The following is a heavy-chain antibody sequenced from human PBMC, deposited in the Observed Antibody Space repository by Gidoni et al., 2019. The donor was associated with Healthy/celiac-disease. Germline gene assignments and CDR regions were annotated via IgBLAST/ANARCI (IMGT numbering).Heavy chain of an antibody. CDR3: ARGALTFGGVIADSYYFDY. J-gene: IGHJ4*02. CDR1: GGTFSSYA. D-gene: IGHD3-16*02. Sequence: QVQLVQSGAEVKKPGSSVKVSCKASGGTFSSYASSWVRQAPGQGLEWMGGIIPIFGTANYAQKFQGRVTITADESTSTAYMELSSLRSEDTAVYYCARGALTFGGVIADSYYFDYWGQGTLVTVSS. V-gene: IGHV1-69*01. CDR2: IIPIFGTA.